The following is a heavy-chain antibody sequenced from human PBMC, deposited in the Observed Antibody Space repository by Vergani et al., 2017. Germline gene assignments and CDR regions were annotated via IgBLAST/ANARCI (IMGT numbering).Heavy chain of an antibody. Sequence: QVQLQQWGAGLLKPSETLSLTCAVYGGSFSGYYWSWIRQHPGKGLEWIGYIYYSGSTYYNPSLKSRVTISVDTSKNQFSLKLSSVTAADTAVYYCARESNLDRFSSGPYYDSSGYNYGLRVAFDIWGQGTMVTVSS. CDR1: GGSFSGYY. CDR3: ARESNLDRFSSGPYYDSSGYNYGLRVAFDI. CDR2: IYYSGST. D-gene: IGHD3-22*01. V-gene: IGHV4-34*01. J-gene: IGHJ3*02.